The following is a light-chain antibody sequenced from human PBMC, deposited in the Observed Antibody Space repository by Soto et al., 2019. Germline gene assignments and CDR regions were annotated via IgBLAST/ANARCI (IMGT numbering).Light chain of an antibody. CDR2: AAS. Sequence: DIQMTQSPSSVSASVGDRVTSTCRASQGISSWLAWHQQKPVKAPKLLIYAASSLQSGVPSRSSGSGSGTAFTLTISSLQPEDFATYYYQQANSFPLTFGGGTKVEIK. V-gene: IGKV1-12*01. J-gene: IGKJ4*01. CDR1: QGISSW. CDR3: QQANSFPLT.